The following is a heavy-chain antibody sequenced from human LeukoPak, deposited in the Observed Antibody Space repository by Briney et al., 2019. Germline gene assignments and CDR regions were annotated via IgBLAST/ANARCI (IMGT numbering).Heavy chain of an antibody. D-gene: IGHD2-21*01. CDR1: GFTSSSYD. V-gene: IGHV3-13*01. Sequence: GGSRRPSFPAPGFTSSSYDMHWVRQGIGKVLEWVSGIGADGDTYYPGSLKGRFTISRENAKNSLYLQMNSLRAGDTAVYYCARGKHNWFDPWGQGTLVTVSS. CDR3: ARGKHNWFDP. J-gene: IGHJ5*02. CDR2: IGADGDT.